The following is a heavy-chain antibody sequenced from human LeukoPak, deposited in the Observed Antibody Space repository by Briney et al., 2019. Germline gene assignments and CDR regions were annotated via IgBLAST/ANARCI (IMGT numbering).Heavy chain of an antibody. D-gene: IGHD5-12*01. Sequence: GGSLGLSCAASGFTFSNFWMAWVRQAPGKGLEWVAHIKEDGSDKKYVDSVKGRFTISRDNPKNSLYLQMNSLRAEDTAVYYCARGIGYHTFDYWGQGGLVTVSS. V-gene: IGHV3-7*05. J-gene: IGHJ4*02. CDR2: IKEDGSDK. CDR3: ARGIGYHTFDY. CDR1: GFTFSNFW.